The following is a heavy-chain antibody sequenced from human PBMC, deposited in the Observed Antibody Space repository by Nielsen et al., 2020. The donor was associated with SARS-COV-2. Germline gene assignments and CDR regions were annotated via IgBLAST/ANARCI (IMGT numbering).Heavy chain of an antibody. CDR3: AKVLGDAYGMDV. Sequence: GESLKISCAASGFTFSSLWMSWVRQVPGKGLEWVADIKPDGSEKFYVDSVKGRFTISRDNAKNSMSLQMNSLRVEDTAVYYCAKVLGDAYGMDVWGQGTAVTVSS. V-gene: IGHV3-7*01. D-gene: IGHD3-16*01. CDR1: GFTFSSLW. J-gene: IGHJ6*02. CDR2: IKPDGSEK.